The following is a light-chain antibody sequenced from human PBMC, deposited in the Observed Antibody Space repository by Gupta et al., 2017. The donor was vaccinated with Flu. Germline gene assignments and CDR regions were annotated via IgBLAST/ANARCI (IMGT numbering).Light chain of an antibody. Sequence: QTVVTQEPSLTVSPGGTVTLTCASSTGAVTSANYPNWFQQKPRQAPRALIYSKTNKHSWTPARFSGSSFGDKAAITRADVQTEEEAEYYCLLYDGGANVHVFGTGTKVTVL. CDR2: SKT. V-gene: IGLV7-43*01. CDR3: LLYDGGANVHV. CDR1: TGAVTSANY. J-gene: IGLJ1*01.